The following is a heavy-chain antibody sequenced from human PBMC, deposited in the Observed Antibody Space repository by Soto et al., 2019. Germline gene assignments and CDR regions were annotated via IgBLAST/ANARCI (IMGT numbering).Heavy chain of an antibody. CDR2: IYYSGST. D-gene: IGHD3-10*01. CDR1: GGSISSSSYY. Sequence: SETLSLTCTVSGGSISSSSYYWGWIRQPPGKGLEWIGSIYYSGSTYYNPSLKSRVTISVDTSKNQFSLKLSSVTAADTAVYYCASHSNFGDYYYGMDVWGQGTRVTVSS. J-gene: IGHJ6*02. CDR3: ASHSNFGDYYYGMDV. V-gene: IGHV4-39*01.